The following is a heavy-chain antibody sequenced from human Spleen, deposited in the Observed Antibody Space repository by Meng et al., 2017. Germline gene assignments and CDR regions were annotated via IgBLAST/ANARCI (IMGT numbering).Heavy chain of an antibody. V-gene: IGHV3-66*01. Sequence: GESLKISCAASGFTVSHNYMSWVRQAPGKGLEWVSVIYSGGNTYYADSVKGRFTISRDNAKNSVYLQMDSLRADDSALYYCTRFEAAVFYSSGGDVWGQGTTVTVSS. D-gene: IGHD2-21*01. J-gene: IGHJ6*02. CDR3: TRFEAAVFYSSGGDV. CDR1: GFTVSHNY. CDR2: IYSGGNT.